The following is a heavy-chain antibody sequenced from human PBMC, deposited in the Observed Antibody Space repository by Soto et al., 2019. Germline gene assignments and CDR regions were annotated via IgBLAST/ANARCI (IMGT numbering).Heavy chain of an antibody. CDR1: GDFISSGGYP. CDR2: IYHSGVT. J-gene: IGHJ5*02. Sequence: QLQLQESGSGLVKPSQTLSVTCTVSGDFISSGGYPWNWIRQPPGKSLEWIGYIYHSGVTYYNPSLKSRVTISVDNSKNQLSLNLTSVTAADTAVYYCARGYCSGGACNNWFDPWGQGTLVTVSS. CDR3: ARGYCSGGACNNWFDP. D-gene: IGHD2-15*01. V-gene: IGHV4-30-2*01.